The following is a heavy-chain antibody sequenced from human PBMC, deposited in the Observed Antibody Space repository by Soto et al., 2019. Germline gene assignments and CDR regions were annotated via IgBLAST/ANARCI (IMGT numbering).Heavy chain of an antibody. D-gene: IGHD3-22*01. V-gene: IGHV4-59*01. CDR3: ARGRTVRNYADDSSDYFYFFDY. CDR1: GDTISTFY. J-gene: IGHJ4*02. Sequence: SETLSLTGTVSGDTISTFYWGWIRQSPGKEREWIRYVYYTGPTNYNPSLKSRITISVHRSKTLFPLKLTSANAADTAVYYCARGRTVRNYADDSSDYFYFFDYWGQGTQVTVSS. CDR2: VYYTGPT.